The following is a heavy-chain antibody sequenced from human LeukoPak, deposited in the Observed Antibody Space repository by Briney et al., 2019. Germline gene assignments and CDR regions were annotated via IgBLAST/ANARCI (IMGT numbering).Heavy chain of an antibody. Sequence: SETLSLTCTVSGGSISCGDYYWRWIRQPPGKGLEWIGYIYYSGSTYYNPSLKSRVTISVDTSKKQFSLKLSSVTAADTAVYYCARAGYSYGPSYFDYWGQGTLVTVSS. V-gene: IGHV4-30-4*08. CDR3: ARAGYSYGPSYFDY. CDR2: IYYSGST. CDR1: GGSISCGDYY. D-gene: IGHD5-18*01. J-gene: IGHJ4*02.